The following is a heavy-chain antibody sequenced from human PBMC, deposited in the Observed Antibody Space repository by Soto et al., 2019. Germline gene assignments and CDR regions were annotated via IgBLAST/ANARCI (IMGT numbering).Heavy chain of an antibody. CDR1: GGSFSGYY. Sequence: SETLSLTCAVYGGSFSGYYWSWIRQPPGKGLEWIGEINHSGSTNYNPSLKSRVTISVDTSKNQFSLKLSSVTAADTAVYYCARVRYEAVAGRDYYDYMDVWGKGTTVTVSS. CDR2: INHSGST. J-gene: IGHJ6*03. V-gene: IGHV4-34*01. CDR3: ARVRYEAVAGRDYYDYMDV. D-gene: IGHD6-19*01.